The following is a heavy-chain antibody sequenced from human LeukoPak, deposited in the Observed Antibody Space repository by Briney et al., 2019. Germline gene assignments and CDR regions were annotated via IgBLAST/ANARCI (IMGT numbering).Heavy chain of an antibody. D-gene: IGHD2-15*01. V-gene: IGHV1-2*04. CDR1: GYTFTGYY. CDR3: ARGARIFPFDP. J-gene: IGHJ5*02. CDR2: INPSSGGT. Sequence: GASVKVSCKASGYTFTGYYMHWVRQAPGQGLEWMGWINPSSGGTNYAQKFQGWVTMTRDTSISTAYMELSRLRSDDTAVYYCARGARIFPFDPWGQGALVTVSS.